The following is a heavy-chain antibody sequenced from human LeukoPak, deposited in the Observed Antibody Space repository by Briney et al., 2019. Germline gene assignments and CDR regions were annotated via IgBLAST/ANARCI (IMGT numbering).Heavy chain of an antibody. CDR3: AREGGYCSSTSCSSRFDI. V-gene: IGHV1-2*02. CDR1: GYTFTGYY. Sequence: ASVKVSCKASGYTFTGYYMHGVRQAPGQGLEWMGWINPNSGGTNYAQKFQGRVTMTRDTSISTAYMELSRLRSDDTAVYYCAREGGYCSSTSCSSRFDIWGQGTMVTVSS. D-gene: IGHD2-2*01. J-gene: IGHJ3*02. CDR2: INPNSGGT.